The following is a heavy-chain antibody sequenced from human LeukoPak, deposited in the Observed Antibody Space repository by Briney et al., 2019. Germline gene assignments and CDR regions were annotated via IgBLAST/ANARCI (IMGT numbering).Heavy chain of an antibody. J-gene: IGHJ4*02. V-gene: IGHV3-7*01. CDR1: GFSFSDHW. CDR3: ARDLGWLQSDY. Sequence: HPGGSLRLSCAASGFSFSDHWINWFRQAPGKGLEWVATIKKDGSEQYYVDSMKGRLTISRDNAKNSVYLQIHNLRAEDTAVYYCARDLGWLQSDYWGQGTLVTVSS. D-gene: IGHD5-24*01. CDR2: IKKDGSEQ.